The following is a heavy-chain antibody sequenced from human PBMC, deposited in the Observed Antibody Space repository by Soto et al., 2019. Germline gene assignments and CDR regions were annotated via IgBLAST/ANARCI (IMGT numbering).Heavy chain of an antibody. CDR1: GYTFTTYA. V-gene: IGHV1-3*04. J-gene: IGHJ4*02. CDR3: ARDHGSGSYYYYFDY. Sequence: QVQLVQSGAEVKKPGASAKVSCKASGYTFTTYAMHWVRQAPGQRLEWMGWINTDNDNTKYSQKFQGRVTITRDTSANTAYLELSSLRSEDTAVYYCARDHGSGSYYYYFDYWGQGTLVTVSS. D-gene: IGHD3-10*01. CDR2: INTDNDNT.